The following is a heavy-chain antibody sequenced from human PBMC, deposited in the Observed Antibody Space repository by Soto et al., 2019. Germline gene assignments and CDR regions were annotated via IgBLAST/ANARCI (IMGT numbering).Heavy chain of an antibody. D-gene: IGHD3-22*01. CDR3: ARDQGYYYDSSGYYHDAFEI. Sequence: SETLSLTCTVSGGSVSSGSYYWSWIRQPPGMGLEWIGYIYYSGSTNYNPSLKSRVTISVDTSKNQFSLKLSSVTAADTAVYYCARDQGYYYDSSGYYHDAFEIWGQGTMVTVSS. J-gene: IGHJ3*02. V-gene: IGHV4-61*01. CDR1: GGSVSSGSYY. CDR2: IYYSGST.